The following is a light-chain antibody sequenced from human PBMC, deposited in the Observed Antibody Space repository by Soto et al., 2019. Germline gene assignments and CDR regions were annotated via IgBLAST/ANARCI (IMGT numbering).Light chain of an antibody. CDR1: QSVSSGY. V-gene: IGKV3-20*01. CDR2: GAS. CDR3: QQYGNSPHMYT. J-gene: IGKJ2*01. Sequence: EIVLTQSPGTLSLSPGERATLSCRASQSVSSGYLAWYRQKPGQAPRLLIYGASSRAPGIPDRFSGSGSGTDFTLTISRLEPEAFAVYYCQQYGNSPHMYTFGQGTKLEIK.